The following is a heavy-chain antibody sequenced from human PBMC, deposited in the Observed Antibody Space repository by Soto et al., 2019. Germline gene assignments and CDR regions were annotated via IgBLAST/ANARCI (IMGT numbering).Heavy chain of an antibody. CDR1: VGSFSVYY. Sequence: EALSLTCAVYVGSFSVYYWSWIRQPPGKGLEWIGEINHSGSTNYNPSLKSRVTISVDTSKNQFSLKLSSVTAADTAVYYCARVRQQLKKYYFDYWGQGTLVTVSS. D-gene: IGHD6-13*01. V-gene: IGHV4-34*01. CDR3: ARVRQQLKKYYFDY. J-gene: IGHJ4*02. CDR2: INHSGST.